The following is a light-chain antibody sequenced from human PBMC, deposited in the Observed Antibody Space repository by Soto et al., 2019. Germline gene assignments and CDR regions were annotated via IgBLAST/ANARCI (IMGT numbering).Light chain of an antibody. CDR2: DVS. Sequence: AIQVTQSPSSLSASVGDRVTITCRASQDIRGALAWYQQKPGKPPRLLIYDVSTLESGVPSRFSGSSSGTDFTLTISILQPEDFGTYFCQQFNSYPITFGHGTRLEIK. CDR1: QDIRGA. CDR3: QQFNSYPIT. V-gene: IGKV1-13*02. J-gene: IGKJ5*01.